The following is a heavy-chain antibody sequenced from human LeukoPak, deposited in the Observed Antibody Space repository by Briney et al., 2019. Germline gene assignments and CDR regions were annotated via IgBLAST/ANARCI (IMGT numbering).Heavy chain of an antibody. V-gene: IGHV3-11*01. D-gene: IGHD4-23*01. CDR2: ISSSGSTI. CDR1: GFTFSDYY. Sequence: GGSLRLSRAASGFTFSDYYMSWIRQAPGKGLEWVSYISSSGSTIYYADSVKGRFTISRDNAKNSLYLQMNSLRAEDTAVYYCARDNYGGNSVGAFDIWGQGTMVTVSS. J-gene: IGHJ3*02. CDR3: ARDNYGGNSVGAFDI.